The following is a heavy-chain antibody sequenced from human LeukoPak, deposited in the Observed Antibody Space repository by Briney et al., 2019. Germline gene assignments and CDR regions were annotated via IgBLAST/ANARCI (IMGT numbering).Heavy chain of an antibody. V-gene: IGHV3-11*01. CDR3: AFTTRWAPFDY. CDR1: GFTFSDYY. D-gene: IGHD1-14*01. J-gene: IGHJ4*02. Sequence: GGSLRLSCAASGFTFSDYYMSWIRQAPGKGLEWVSYISSSGSTIYYADSVKGRFTISRDNAKNSLYLQMNSLRAEDTAAYYCAFTTRWAPFDYWGQGTLVTVSS. CDR2: ISSSGSTI.